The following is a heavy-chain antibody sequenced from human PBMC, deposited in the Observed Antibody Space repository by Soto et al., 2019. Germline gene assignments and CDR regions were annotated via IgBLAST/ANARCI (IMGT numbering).Heavy chain of an antibody. V-gene: IGHV3-33*01. J-gene: IGHJ3*01. CDR1: GFTFSSYG. Sequence: GGSLGLSCAASGFTFSSYGMHWFRQAPGKGLEWVAVIWYDGSNKYYADSVKGRFTISRDNSKNTLYLQMNSLRAEDTAVYYCARVPLAVGLFVTSAASSDV. CDR3: ARVPLAVGLFVTSAASSDV. CDR2: IWYDGSNK. D-gene: IGHD3-10*01.